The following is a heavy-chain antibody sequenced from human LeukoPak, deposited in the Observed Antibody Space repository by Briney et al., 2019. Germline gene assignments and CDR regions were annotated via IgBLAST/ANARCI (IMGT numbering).Heavy chain of an antibody. CDR2: IYYSGST. J-gene: IGHJ4*02. Sequence: SETLSLTCTVSGGSISNYYWSWIRQPPGKGLEWIGYIYYSGSTNYNPSLKSRVTISVDTSKNQFSLKLSSVTAADTAVYYRARVTVHGVSDYWGQGTLVTVSS. D-gene: IGHD1-1*01. V-gene: IGHV4-59*01. CDR1: GGSISNYY. CDR3: ARVTVHGVSDY.